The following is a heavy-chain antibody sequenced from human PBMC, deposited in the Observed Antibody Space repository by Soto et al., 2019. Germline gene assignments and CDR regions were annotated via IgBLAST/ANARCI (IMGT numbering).Heavy chain of an antibody. D-gene: IGHD4-17*01. Sequence: QVQLVQSGAEVKKPGSSVKVSCKASGGTLSNYAFTWVRQAPGQGLEWMGGIIPIFNTATYAQKFQGRVTVAGDESPSTAYMGVNSLRSEDTAVYYCARVRPTDYVGNYNNGMDVWGQGTTVNVAS. CDR2: IIPIFNTA. V-gene: IGHV1-69*01. J-gene: IGHJ6*02. CDR3: ARVRPTDYVGNYNNGMDV. CDR1: GGTLSNYA.